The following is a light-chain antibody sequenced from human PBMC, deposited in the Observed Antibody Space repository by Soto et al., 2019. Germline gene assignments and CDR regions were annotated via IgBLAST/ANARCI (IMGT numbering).Light chain of an antibody. J-gene: IGKJ1*01. CDR3: QEYGISPWT. V-gene: IGKV3-20*01. CDR2: GAS. Sequence: EIVLTPSPGPLSLSPGERATLSCRASQSVSSSYLAWYQQKPGQAPRLLIYGASSRAIGIPDRFSGSGSGKDFTLTISRLEPEDFAVYYCQEYGISPWTLGQGIKWDI. CDR1: QSVSSSY.